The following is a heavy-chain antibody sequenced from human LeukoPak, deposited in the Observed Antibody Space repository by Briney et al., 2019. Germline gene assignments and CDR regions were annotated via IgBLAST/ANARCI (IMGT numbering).Heavy chain of an antibody. D-gene: IGHD3-10*01. Sequence: SETLSLTCTVSGGSISSYYWSWIWQPPGKGLEWIGYIYATGSTNHNPSLKSRVTISVDTSKNQFSLNLRSATAADTAVYYCARHGSVRSPLGPWGQGTLVTVSS. J-gene: IGHJ5*02. V-gene: IGHV4-4*09. CDR2: IYATGST. CDR3: ARHGSVRSPLGP. CDR1: GGSISSYY.